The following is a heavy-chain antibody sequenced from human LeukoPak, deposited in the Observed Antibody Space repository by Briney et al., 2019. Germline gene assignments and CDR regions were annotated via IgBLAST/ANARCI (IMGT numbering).Heavy chain of an antibody. Sequence: GASVKVSCKASGGTFSSYAISLVRQAPGQGLEWMGGIIPIFGTANYAQKFQGRVTITADKSTSTAYMELSSLRSEDTAVYYCATRTYYYGSGSRNWFDPWGQGTLVTVSS. CDR1: GGTFSSYA. CDR2: IIPIFGTA. D-gene: IGHD3-10*01. J-gene: IGHJ5*02. CDR3: ATRTYYYGSGSRNWFDP. V-gene: IGHV1-69*06.